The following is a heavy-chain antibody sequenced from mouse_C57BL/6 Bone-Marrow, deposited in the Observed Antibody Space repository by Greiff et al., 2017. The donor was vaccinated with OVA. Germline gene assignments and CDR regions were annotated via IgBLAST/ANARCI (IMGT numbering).Heavy chain of an antibody. CDR3: ARFDYGSSPAWFAY. V-gene: IGHV1-50*01. CDR2: IDPSDSYT. D-gene: IGHD1-1*01. J-gene: IGHJ3*01. Sequence: QVQLQQPGAELVKPGASVKLSCKASGYTFTSYWMQWVKQRPGQGLEWIGEIDPSDSYTNYNQKFKGKATLTVDTSSSTAYMQRSSLTSEDSAVYYGARFDYGSSPAWFAYWGQGTLVTVSA. CDR1: GYTFTSYW.